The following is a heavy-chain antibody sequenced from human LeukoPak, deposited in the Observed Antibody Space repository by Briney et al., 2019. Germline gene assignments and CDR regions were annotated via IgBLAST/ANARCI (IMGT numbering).Heavy chain of an antibody. Sequence: GGSLRLSCTASGFVFSDYWMSWVRQAPGKGLEWLANINQDGSQTSYVGSVRGRLTVSRDNAKKSLYLQMNSLRAEDTAVYYCARAGAEVAGSFDYWGQGTLVTVSS. CDR1: GFVFSDYW. CDR3: ARAGAEVAGSFDY. D-gene: IGHD6-19*01. CDR2: INQDGSQT. J-gene: IGHJ4*02. V-gene: IGHV3-7*01.